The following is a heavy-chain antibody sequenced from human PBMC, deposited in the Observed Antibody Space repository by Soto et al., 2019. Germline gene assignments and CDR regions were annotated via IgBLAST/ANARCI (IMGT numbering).Heavy chain of an antibody. D-gene: IGHD2-21*01. CDR2: INGRAGNT. J-gene: IGHJ4*02. CDR1: GFIFSSYA. CDR3: AKDKAIIAPYYFDY. Sequence: HPGGSLRLSCEASGFIFSSYAMNWVRQAPGKGLEWVSSINGRAGNTYYADSVKGRFTISRDNSKNTLYLQMNSLRAEDTAVYYCAKDKAIIAPYYFDYWGQGTLVTVSS. V-gene: IGHV3-23*01.